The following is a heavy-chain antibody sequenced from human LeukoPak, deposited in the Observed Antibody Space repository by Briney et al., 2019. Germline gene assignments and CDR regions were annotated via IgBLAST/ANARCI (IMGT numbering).Heavy chain of an antibody. CDR2: IDPNSGST. Sequence: ASVKVSCKASGYTFTGKFIHWVRQAPGQGLEWMGWIDPNSGSTDYAQKFRGRVTMTRDTSTSTAYMDLSSLISDDSAVYYCTRDREGLAYFDYWGQGTLVTVSP. CDR3: TRDREGLAYFDY. CDR1: GYTFTGKF. J-gene: IGHJ4*02. V-gene: IGHV1-2*02. D-gene: IGHD3/OR15-3a*01.